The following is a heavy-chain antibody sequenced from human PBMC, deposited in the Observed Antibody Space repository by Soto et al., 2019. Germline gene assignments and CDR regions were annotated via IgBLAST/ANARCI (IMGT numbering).Heavy chain of an antibody. CDR3: ASVTFGGTVLAH. V-gene: IGHV4-59*07. D-gene: IGHD3-16*01. Sequence: PXDSLSLGCTVSAESLCKYYGTWIRQPPGKGLEWIGYIYFNGNTKYNPSLEGRLTISIDTSKKEFSLKLTSVTAADAAVYYCASVTFGGTVLAHWGQGTMVTVSS. J-gene: IGHJ4*02. CDR2: IYFNGNT. CDR1: AESLCKYY.